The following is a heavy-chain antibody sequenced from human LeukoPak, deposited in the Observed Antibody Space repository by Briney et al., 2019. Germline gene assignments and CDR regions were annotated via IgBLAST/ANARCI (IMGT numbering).Heavy chain of an antibody. Sequence: ASVKVSCKASGYTFTSYAMHWVRQAPGQRLEWMGWINAGNGNTKYSQKFQGRVTITRDTSASTAYMELSSLRSEDTAVYYCARDRVLFGAAVYWGQGTLVTVSS. V-gene: IGHV1-3*01. CDR3: ARDRVLFGAAVY. D-gene: IGHD3-10*02. CDR1: GYTFTSYA. CDR2: INAGNGNT. J-gene: IGHJ4*02.